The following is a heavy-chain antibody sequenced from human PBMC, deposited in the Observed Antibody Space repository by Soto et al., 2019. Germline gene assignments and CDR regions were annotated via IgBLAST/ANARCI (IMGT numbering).Heavy chain of an antibody. V-gene: IGHV1-3*01. CDR2: INAGNGNT. CDR3: ARVAGSSWYGFGDY. Sequence: GASVKVSCKASGYTFTSYAMHWVRQAPGQRLEWMGWINAGNGNTKYSQKFQGRVTITRDTSASTAYMDLSSLRSEDTAVYYCARVAGSSWYGFGDYWGQGTQVTVSS. J-gene: IGHJ4*02. D-gene: IGHD6-13*01. CDR1: GYTFTSYA.